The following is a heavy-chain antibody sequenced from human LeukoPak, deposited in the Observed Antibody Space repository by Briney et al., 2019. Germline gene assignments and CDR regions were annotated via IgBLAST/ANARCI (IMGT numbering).Heavy chain of an antibody. CDR3: ARERDYGLDY. CDR2: ISSSSGPI. J-gene: IGHJ4*02. D-gene: IGHD4-17*01. Sequence: GGSLRLSCAASGFTFSSYSMNWVRQAPGKGLEWVSYISSSSGPIYYADSVKGRFTISRDNAKNSLYLQMNSLRAEDTAVYYCARERDYGLDYWGQGTLVTVSS. CDR1: GFTFSSYS. V-gene: IGHV3-48*04.